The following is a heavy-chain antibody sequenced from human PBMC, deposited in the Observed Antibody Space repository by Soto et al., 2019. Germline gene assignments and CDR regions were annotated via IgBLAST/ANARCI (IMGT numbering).Heavy chain of an antibody. Sequence: QVQLQESGPGLVKPSGTLSLTCAVSGGSISTSNWWSWVRQPPGKGLEWIGEVYRTGSTNYNPSLESRLTISVDKSKNLFSLKLTSVTAADTAVYYCARARATIAAAAIFDCWGQGTLVTVSS. CDR3: ARARATIAAAAIFDC. CDR1: GGSISTSNW. CDR2: VYRTGST. D-gene: IGHD6-13*01. J-gene: IGHJ4*02. V-gene: IGHV4-4*02.